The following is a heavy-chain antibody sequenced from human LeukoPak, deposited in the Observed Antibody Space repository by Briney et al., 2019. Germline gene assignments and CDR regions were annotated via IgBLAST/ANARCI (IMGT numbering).Heavy chain of an antibody. CDR1: GFTFTSYG. CDR3: AKDRDGASAAGTDFGY. Sequence: GGSLRLSCAASGFTFTSYGMHWVRQAPGKGLEWVAFIRYDGSNKYYPDSVKGRFTISRDNSKNTLYLQMNSLRVEDTAVYYCAKDRDGASAAGTDFGYWGQGTLVTVSS. J-gene: IGHJ4*02. D-gene: IGHD6-13*01. V-gene: IGHV3-30*02. CDR2: IRYDGSNK.